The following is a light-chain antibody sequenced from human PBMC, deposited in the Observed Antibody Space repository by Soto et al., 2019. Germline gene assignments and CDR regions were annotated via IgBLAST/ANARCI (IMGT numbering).Light chain of an antibody. V-gene: IGKV3-15*01. J-gene: IGKJ4*01. CDR2: GAS. CDR3: QQYNKWPLT. Sequence: IVMTQSLATLSVSPEERATLSCGASQSFGSNLAWYQQKPGQPPRLLIYGASTRATGFSARFSGSGSATEFTLTISSLQSEDFAVYYCQQYNKWPLTFGGGTKVDI. CDR1: QSFGSN.